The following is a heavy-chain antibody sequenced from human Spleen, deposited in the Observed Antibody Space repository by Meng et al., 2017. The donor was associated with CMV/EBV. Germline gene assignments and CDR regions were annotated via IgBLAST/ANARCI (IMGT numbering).Heavy chain of an antibody. CDR1: GYDFSIYW. J-gene: IGHJ4*02. CDR2: VYPGDSDA. CDR3: ARHLLETMTSPYAY. D-gene: IGHD3-3*01. V-gene: IGHV5-51*01. Sequence: GESLKISCETSGYDFSIYWIGWVRQMPGQGLEWRGFVYPGDSDAKYSPSFQGRVTFSIDRSINTAYLHWADLEASDTAKYYCARHLLETMTSPYAYWGQGTPVTVSS.